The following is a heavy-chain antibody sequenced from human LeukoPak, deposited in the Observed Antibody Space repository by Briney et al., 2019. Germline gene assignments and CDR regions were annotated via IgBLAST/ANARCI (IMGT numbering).Heavy chain of an antibody. J-gene: IGHJ4*02. V-gene: IGHV4-39*07. D-gene: IGHD1-26*01. Sequence: SETLSLTCTVSGGSISSSSYYWGWIRQPPGKGLEWIGSIYYSGSTYYNPSLKSRVTISVDTSKNQFSLKLSSVTAADTAVYYCARDPQWELFAFDYWGQGTLVTVSS. CDR1: GGSISSSSYY. CDR3: ARDPQWELFAFDY. CDR2: IYYSGST.